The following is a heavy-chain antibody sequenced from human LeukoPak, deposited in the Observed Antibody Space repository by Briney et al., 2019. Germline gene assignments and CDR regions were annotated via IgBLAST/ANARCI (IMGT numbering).Heavy chain of an antibody. CDR3: AKTPAGYYDSSGYERYFQH. CDR1: GFTFSSYA. CDR2: ISGSGGST. Sequence: GGSLRLSCAASGFTFSSYAMSWVRQAPGKGLEWVSAISGSGGSTYYADSVKGRFTISRDNSKNTLYLQMNSLRAEDTAVYYCAKTPAGYYDSSGYERYFQHWGQGTLVTVSS. J-gene: IGHJ1*01. D-gene: IGHD3-22*01. V-gene: IGHV3-23*01.